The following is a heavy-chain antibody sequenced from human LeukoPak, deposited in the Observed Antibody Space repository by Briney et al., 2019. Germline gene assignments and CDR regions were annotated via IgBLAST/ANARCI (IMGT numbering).Heavy chain of an antibody. D-gene: IGHD2-15*01. CDR1: GYSFTSYW. Sequence: GESLKISCKGSGYSFTSYWIGWVRQMPGKGLEWMGIIYPGDSDTRYSPSFQGQVTISADKSISTAYLQWSSLKASDTAMYYCARRYCSGGSCYSHDAFDIWGQGTMVTVSS. J-gene: IGHJ3*02. CDR3: ARRYCSGGSCYSHDAFDI. V-gene: IGHV5-51*01. CDR2: IYPGDSDT.